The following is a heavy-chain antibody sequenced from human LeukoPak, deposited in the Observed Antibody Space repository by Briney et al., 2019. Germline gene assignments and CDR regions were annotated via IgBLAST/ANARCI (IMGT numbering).Heavy chain of an antibody. CDR2: ISGSGGST. J-gene: IGHJ6*02. CDR1: GFTFSSYA. Sequence: GGSLRLSCAASGFTFSSYAMSWVRQAPGKGLEWVSAISGSGGSTYYADSVKGRFTISRDNAKNSLYLQMNSLRAEDTAVYYCARPVNLNYYDSSGYPYYYYGMDVWGQGTTVTVSS. CDR3: ARPVNLNYYDSSGYPYYYYGMDV. V-gene: IGHV3-23*01. D-gene: IGHD3-22*01.